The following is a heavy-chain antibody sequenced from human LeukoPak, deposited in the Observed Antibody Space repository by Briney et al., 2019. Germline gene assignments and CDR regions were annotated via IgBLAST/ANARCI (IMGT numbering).Heavy chain of an antibody. V-gene: IGHV3-23*01. CDR3: AKAMTTVVDAFDI. CDR1: GFTVSSNY. J-gene: IGHJ3*02. CDR2: ISGSGGST. D-gene: IGHD4-17*01. Sequence: PGGSLRLSCAASGFTVSSNYMSWIRQAPGKGLEWVSAISGSGGSTYYADSVKGRFTISRDNSKNTLYLQMNSLRAEDTAVYYCAKAMTTVVDAFDIWGQGTMVTVSS.